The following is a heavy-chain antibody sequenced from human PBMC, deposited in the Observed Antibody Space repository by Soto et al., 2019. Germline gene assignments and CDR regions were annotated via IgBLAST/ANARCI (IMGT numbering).Heavy chain of an antibody. J-gene: IGHJ4*02. V-gene: IGHV3-23*01. CDR1: GFTFSSYA. Sequence: GGSLRLSCAASGFTFSSYAMSWVRQAPGKGLEWVSAISGSGGSTYYAHSVKGRFTSSRGNSKNTLYLQMNSLRAEDTAVYYCAKKSGDGSGNTPPYYFDYWGQGTLVTVSS. D-gene: IGHD3-10*01. CDR3: AKKSGDGSGNTPPYYFDY. CDR2: ISGSGGST.